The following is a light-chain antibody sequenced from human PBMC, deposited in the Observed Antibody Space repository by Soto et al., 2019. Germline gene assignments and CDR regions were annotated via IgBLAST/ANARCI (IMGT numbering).Light chain of an antibody. Sequence: DIQMTQSPSTLSASLGDRVTITCRASQSFTGMLAWYQQKPGKAPKLLIYDASSLKSGVPSRFSGSGSGTEFTLTISSLQPDDFATYYCQQYHSYSTFGQGTRLETK. CDR3: QQYHSYST. CDR2: DAS. CDR1: QSFTGM. V-gene: IGKV1-5*01. J-gene: IGKJ5*01.